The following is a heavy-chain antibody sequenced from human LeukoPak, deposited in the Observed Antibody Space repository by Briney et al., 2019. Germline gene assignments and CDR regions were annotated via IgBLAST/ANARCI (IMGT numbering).Heavy chain of an antibody. J-gene: IGHJ4*02. CDR3: ASRRKTKPYYIHYDSSGYYFG. CDR2: INHSGST. CDR1: GGSFSGYY. Sequence: SETLSLTCAVYGGSFSGYYWSWIRQPPGKGLEWIGEINHSGSTNYNPSLKSRVTISVDTSKNQFSPKLSSVTAADTAVYYCASRRKTKPYYIHYDSSGYYFGWGQGTLVTVSS. V-gene: IGHV4-34*01. D-gene: IGHD3-22*01.